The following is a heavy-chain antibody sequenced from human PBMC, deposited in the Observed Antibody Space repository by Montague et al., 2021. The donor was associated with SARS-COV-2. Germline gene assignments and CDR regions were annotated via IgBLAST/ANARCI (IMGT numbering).Heavy chain of an antibody. CDR2: IYASGST. CDR1: GVSITSYY. D-gene: IGHD3-16*01. Sequence: SETLSLTCSISGVSITSYYWSWVRQPAGKGLEWIGHIYASGSTNYSPSLKSRVRLSIDNPKNQFSLKLESLTAADTAVYYCVRVWGNWYYFDYWGQGALVTVSS. V-gene: IGHV4-4*07. J-gene: IGHJ4*02. CDR3: VRVWGNWYYFDY.